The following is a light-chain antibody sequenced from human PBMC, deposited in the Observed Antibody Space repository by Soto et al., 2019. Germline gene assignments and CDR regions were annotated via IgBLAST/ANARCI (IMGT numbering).Light chain of an antibody. Sequence: QSALTQPPSASGSPGQSVTISCTGTSNDVGGYNYVSWYQQHPDKAPKLIIYEVTKRPSGVPDRFSGSKSGNTASLTVSGLQAEDEADYYCSSYVDSNNFDVFGTGTKLTVL. CDR2: EVT. CDR3: SSYVDSNNFDV. CDR1: SNDVGGYNY. J-gene: IGLJ1*01. V-gene: IGLV2-8*01.